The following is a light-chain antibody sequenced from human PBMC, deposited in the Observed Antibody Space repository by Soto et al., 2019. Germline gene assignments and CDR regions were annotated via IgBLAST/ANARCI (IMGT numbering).Light chain of an antibody. J-gene: IGKJ1*01. CDR3: QHYGSLPWT. Sequence: EIVLTQSPGTLSLSPGERATLSCRASQSVSSNYLAWYQQKPGQASRLLIYGASSRATGIPDRFSGSGSGTDFTLTISRLEPEDFAVYYCQHYGSLPWTFGQGTEVEIK. CDR1: QSVSSNY. CDR2: GAS. V-gene: IGKV3-20*01.